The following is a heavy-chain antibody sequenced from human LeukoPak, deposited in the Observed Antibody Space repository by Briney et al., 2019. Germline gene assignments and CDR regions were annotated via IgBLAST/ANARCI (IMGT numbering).Heavy chain of an antibody. Sequence: GASVKVSCTASGYTFTSYDINWVRQATGQGLEWMGWMNPNSGNTGYAQKFQGRVTMTRNTSISTAYMELSSLRSEDTAVYYCARGRRDDILTGYYMRPPSYWGQGTLVTVSS. D-gene: IGHD3-9*01. CDR1: GYTFTSYD. J-gene: IGHJ4*02. CDR3: ARGRRDDILTGYYMRPPSY. CDR2: MNPNSGNT. V-gene: IGHV1-8*01.